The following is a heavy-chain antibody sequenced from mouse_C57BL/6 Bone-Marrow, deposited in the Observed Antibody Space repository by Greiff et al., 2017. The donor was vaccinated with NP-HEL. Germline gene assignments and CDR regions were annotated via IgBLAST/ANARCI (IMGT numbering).Heavy chain of an antibody. Sequence: QVQLQQSGAELARPGASVKLSCKASGYTFTSYGISWVKQRTGQGLEWIGEIYPRSGNTYYNEKFKGKATLTADKSSSTAYMELRSLTSEDSAVYFCARDGSNYPSGFAYWGQGTLVTVSA. V-gene: IGHV1-81*01. D-gene: IGHD2-5*01. CDR3: ARDGSNYPSGFAY. CDR1: GYTFTSYG. J-gene: IGHJ3*01. CDR2: IYPRSGNT.